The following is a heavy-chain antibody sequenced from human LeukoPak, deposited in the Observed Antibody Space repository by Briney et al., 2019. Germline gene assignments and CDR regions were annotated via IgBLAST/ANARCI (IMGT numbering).Heavy chain of an antibody. D-gene: IGHD3-22*01. J-gene: IGHJ4*02. CDR2: IRYDGSNK. V-gene: IGHV3-30*02. CDR3: ATSRDFYDTSGYYPYYFDC. CDR1: GFTFSTYG. Sequence: GGSLRLSCTASGFTFSTYGMHWVRQAPGKGLEWVAFIRYDGSNKYYADSVKGRFTISRDNSKNTLYLQMNSLRAEGTAVYYCATSRDFYDTSGYYPYYFDCWGQGTLVTVSS.